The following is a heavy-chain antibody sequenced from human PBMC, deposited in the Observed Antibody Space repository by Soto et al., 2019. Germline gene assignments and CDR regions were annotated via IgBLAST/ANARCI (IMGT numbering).Heavy chain of an antibody. D-gene: IGHD2-15*01. CDR1: GFTFGDYA. Sequence: PGGSLRLSFTASGFTFGDYAMSWFRQAPGKGLEWVGFIRSKAYGGTTEYAASVKGRFTISRDDSKSIAYLQMNSLKTEDTAVYYCTREVNIVVVVAATFDYWGQGTLVTVSS. CDR3: TREVNIVVVVAATFDY. CDR2: IRSKAYGGTT. V-gene: IGHV3-49*03. J-gene: IGHJ4*02.